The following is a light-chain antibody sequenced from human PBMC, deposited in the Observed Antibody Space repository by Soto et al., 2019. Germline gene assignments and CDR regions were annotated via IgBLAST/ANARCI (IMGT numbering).Light chain of an antibody. CDR1: SSDVGGYNY. J-gene: IGLJ2*01. CDR2: EVT. Sequence: QSALTQPPSASGSLGQSVTISCTGTSSDVGGYNYVSWHQQHPGKAPKVMIYEVTKRPPGVPDRFSGSKSGNTASLTVSGLQSEDEACYYCCSFSGGGNTVLLGGGTQLTVL. V-gene: IGLV2-8*01. CDR3: CSFSGGGNTVL.